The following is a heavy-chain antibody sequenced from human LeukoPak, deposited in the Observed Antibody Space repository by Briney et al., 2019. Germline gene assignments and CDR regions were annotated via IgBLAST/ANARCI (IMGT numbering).Heavy chain of an antibody. CDR2: IGTDGSST. CDR1: GCTFSSYW. V-gene: IGHV3-74*01. D-gene: IGHD2-2*01. J-gene: IGHJ4*02. Sequence: GGSLRLSCVASGCTFSSYWMHWVRQAPGKGVVWVSRIGTDGSSTNYADSVKGRLTISRDNAKNTLYLQMNSLRAEDTAVYYCATARYCSSASCYGGDYWGQGTLVTVSS. CDR3: ATARYCSSASCYGGDY.